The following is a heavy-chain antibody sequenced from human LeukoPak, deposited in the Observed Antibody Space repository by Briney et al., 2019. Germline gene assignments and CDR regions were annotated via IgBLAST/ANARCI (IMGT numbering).Heavy chain of an antibody. Sequence: VASVKVSCKASGGTFSSYAISWVRQAPGQGLEWMGGIIPIFGTANYAQKFQGRVTITADESTSTAYMELSSLRSEDTAVYYCARDRTRGYCSGGSCYPGPNWFDPWGQGTLVTVSS. CDR1: GGTFSSYA. V-gene: IGHV1-69*01. CDR3: ARDRTRGYCSGGSCYPGPNWFDP. D-gene: IGHD2-15*01. J-gene: IGHJ5*02. CDR2: IIPIFGTA.